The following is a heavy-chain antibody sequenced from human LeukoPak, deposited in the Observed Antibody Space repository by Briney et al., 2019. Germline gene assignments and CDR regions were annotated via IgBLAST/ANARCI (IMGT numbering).Heavy chain of an antibody. D-gene: IGHD2-15*01. CDR3: ARDGGGLDY. CDR1: AFTFSNFA. CDR2: ISADGADT. Sequence: PGGSLRLSCAASAFTFSNFAMTWVRQAPGKGLEWVSAISADGADTYYADSVKGRFTISRDNSKNTLYLQMNSLRAEDTAVYYCARDGGGLDYWGQGTLVTVSS. J-gene: IGHJ4*02. V-gene: IGHV3-23*01.